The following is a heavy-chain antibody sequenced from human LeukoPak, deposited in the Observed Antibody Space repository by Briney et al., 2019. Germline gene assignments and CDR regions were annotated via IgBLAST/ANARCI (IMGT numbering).Heavy chain of an antibody. V-gene: IGHV3-23*01. D-gene: IGHD4-23*01. CDR3: AKDRASGGRYYYYYMDV. CDR2: ISGSGGST. CDR1: GFTFSSYA. J-gene: IGHJ6*03. Sequence: PGGSLRLSCAASGFTFSSYAMSWVRQAPGKGLEWVSAISGSGGSTYYADSVKGRFTISRDNSKNTLYLQMNSLRAEDTAVYYCAKDRASGGRYYYYYMDVWGKGTTVTVSS.